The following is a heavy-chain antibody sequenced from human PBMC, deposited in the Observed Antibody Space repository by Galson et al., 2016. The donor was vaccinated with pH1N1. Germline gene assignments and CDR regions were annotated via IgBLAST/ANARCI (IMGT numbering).Heavy chain of an antibody. CDR1: GFTFDDYA. CDR2: INQDGSEK. V-gene: IGHV3-7*01. D-gene: IGHD6-13*01. J-gene: IGHJ4*02. Sequence: SLRLSCAASGFTFDDYAMHWVRQAPGKGLEWVTNINQDGSEKYYVDSVKGRFTISRDNAKNSLYLQMNSLRAEDTALYYCVRAVGAARGYWGQGTLVTVSS. CDR3: VRAVGAARGY.